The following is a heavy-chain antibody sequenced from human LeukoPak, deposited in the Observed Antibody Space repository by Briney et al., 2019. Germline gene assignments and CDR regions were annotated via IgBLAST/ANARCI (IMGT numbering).Heavy chain of an antibody. J-gene: IGHJ3*02. D-gene: IGHD3-22*01. Sequence: RPGGSLRLSCAASGFIFDVNGMSWARQAPGKGLEWVSSINWNGVSTGYADSVKGRFTISRDNAKNSLYLQMNSLRAEDTALYYCARVGSSAYGDAFDIWGQGTMVTVSS. CDR3: ARVGSSAYGDAFDI. V-gene: IGHV3-20*04. CDR2: INWNGVST. CDR1: GFIFDVNG.